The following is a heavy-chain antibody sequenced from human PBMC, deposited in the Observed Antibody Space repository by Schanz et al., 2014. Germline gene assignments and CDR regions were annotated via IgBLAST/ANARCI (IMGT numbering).Heavy chain of an antibody. CDR2: IKQDGSER. Sequence: EVQLVESGGGLVQPGGSLRLSCAASGFTFSSYWMSWVRQAPGKGLEWVANIKQDGSERYYVGSVKGRFTISRDNAKDSLYLQMTSLRAEDTAVYYCATQYCSGTTCYTDSWDHWGQGTLVTVSS. CDR1: GFTFSSYW. V-gene: IGHV3-7*01. J-gene: IGHJ4*01. CDR3: ATQYCSGTTCYTDSWDH. D-gene: IGHD2-2*02.